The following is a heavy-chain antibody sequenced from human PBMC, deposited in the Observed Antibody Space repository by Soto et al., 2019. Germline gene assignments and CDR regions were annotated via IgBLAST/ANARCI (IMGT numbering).Heavy chain of an antibody. Sequence: QITLNESGPTGVRPTETLTLTCRFSGFSLTTSGVGVGWIRQSPGKAPEWLALIYWDDDKRYSASLKSSLTITKDTSKNQVVLTVSDLDPTDTATYYCAHRVLRTVFGLVTTTAIYFDFWGQGTPVAVSS. CDR3: AHRVLRTVFGLVTTTAIYFDF. D-gene: IGHD3-3*01. J-gene: IGHJ4*02. CDR1: GFSLTTSGVG. V-gene: IGHV2-5*02. CDR2: IYWDDDK.